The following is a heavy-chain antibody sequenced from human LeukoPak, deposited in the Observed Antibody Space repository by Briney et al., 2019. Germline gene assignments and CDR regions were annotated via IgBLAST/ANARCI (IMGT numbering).Heavy chain of an antibody. D-gene: IGHD3-22*01. V-gene: IGHV3-30*02. Sequence: PGGSLRLSCAASGFTFSSYGMHWVRQAPGKGLEWVAFIRYDGSNKYYADSVKGRFTISRDNSKNTLYLQMNSLRAEDTAVYYCAKGGSSVDRSAYFQHWGQGTLVTVSS. CDR2: IRYDGSNK. CDR3: AKGGSSVDRSAYFQH. J-gene: IGHJ1*01. CDR1: GFTFSSYG.